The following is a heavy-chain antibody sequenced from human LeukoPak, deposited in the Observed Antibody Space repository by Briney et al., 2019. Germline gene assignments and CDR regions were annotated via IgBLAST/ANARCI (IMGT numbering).Heavy chain of an antibody. Sequence: ASVKVSCKASGYTFTGYWLHWVRQAPGQGLEWMGCISPKSGDTNYAQKFQGRVTMTRDTSISTVYMEVSRLRSDDTAVYYCARDQGVPGATNWFFDIWGRGTLVTVSS. CDR1: GYTFTGYW. CDR3: ARDQGVPGATNWFFDI. CDR2: ISPKSGDT. J-gene: IGHJ2*01. V-gene: IGHV1-2*02. D-gene: IGHD6-19*01.